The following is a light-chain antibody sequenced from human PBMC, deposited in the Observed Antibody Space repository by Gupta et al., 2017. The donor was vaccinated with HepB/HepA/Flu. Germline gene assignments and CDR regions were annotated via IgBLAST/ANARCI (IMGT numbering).Light chain of an antibody. CDR3: LQDYFYPRT. CDR2: AAS. V-gene: IGKV1-6*01. J-gene: IGKJ1*01. Sequence: AVQVTQSPSSLSASLGDRVTITCRASRGIRNDLAWYQQKPGKAPKPLIFAASSLQSGVPSRFSGSGSGTDFTLTISGLQPEDFATYYCLQDYFYPRTFGPGTKVDFK. CDR1: RGIRND.